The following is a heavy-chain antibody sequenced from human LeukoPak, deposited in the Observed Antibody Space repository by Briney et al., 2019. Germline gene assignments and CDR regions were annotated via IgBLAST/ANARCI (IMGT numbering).Heavy chain of an antibody. CDR3: ARAPSLTHFDY. CDR2: IYHSGST. J-gene: IGHJ4*02. V-gene: IGHV4-38-2*02. CDR1: GYSISSGHY. Sequence: PSETLSLTCTVSGYSISSGHYRGWIRQPPGKGLEWIGNIYHSGSTYSNPSLKSRLTISVDTSKNQFSLNLSSVTAADTAVYYCARAPSLTHFDYWGLGTLVSISS.